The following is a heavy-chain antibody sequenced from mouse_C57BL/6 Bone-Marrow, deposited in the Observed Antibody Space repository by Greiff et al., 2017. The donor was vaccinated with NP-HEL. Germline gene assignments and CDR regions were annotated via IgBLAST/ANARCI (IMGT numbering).Heavy chain of an antibody. D-gene: IGHD2-5*01. CDR3: TRAYYSNYVPFAY. CDR2: IRLKSDNYAT. V-gene: IGHV6-3*01. J-gene: IGHJ3*01. Sequence: EVKVEESGGGLVQPGGSMKLSCVASGFTFSNYWMNWVRQSPEKGLEWVAQIRLKSDNYATHYAESVKGRFTISRDDSKSSVYLQMNNLRAEDTGIYYCTRAYYSNYVPFAYWGQGTLVTVSA. CDR1: GFTFSNYW.